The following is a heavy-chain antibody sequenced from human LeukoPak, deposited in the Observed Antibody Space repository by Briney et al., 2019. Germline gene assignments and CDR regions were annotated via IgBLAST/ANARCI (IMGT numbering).Heavy chain of an antibody. CDR3: ASCRGYFHPFEN. CDR1: GFTLSTYN. J-gene: IGHJ4*02. D-gene: IGHD3-22*01. CDR2: ISSGSGTI. V-gene: IGHV3-48*02. Sequence: GSLRLSCAASGFTLSTYNMIWVRQAPGKGLEWVSYISSGSGTIYYAGSVKGRFTISRDNAKNSPYLQMNSLRDEDTAVYYCASCRGYFHPFENWGQGTLVTVSS.